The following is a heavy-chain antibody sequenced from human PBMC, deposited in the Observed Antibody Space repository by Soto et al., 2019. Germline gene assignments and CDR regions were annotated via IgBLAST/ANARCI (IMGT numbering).Heavy chain of an antibody. CDR3: AKDRQPDGIWTFDY. D-gene: IGHD3-9*01. CDR2: IGGSGARI. CDR1: GFTFSSYW. J-gene: IGHJ4*02. Sequence: GGSLRLSCAASGFTFSSYWVSWVRQAPGKGLEWVAGIGGSGARIHYADSVKGRFTISRDNSKNTLYLEVISLRTEDTAMYYCAKDRQPDGIWTFDYWGQGTLVTVSS. V-gene: IGHV3-23*01.